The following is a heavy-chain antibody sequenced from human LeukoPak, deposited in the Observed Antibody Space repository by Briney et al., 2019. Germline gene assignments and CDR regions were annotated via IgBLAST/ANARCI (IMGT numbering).Heavy chain of an antibody. D-gene: IGHD1-7*01. CDR1: GGAFSSYA. CDR2: IIPIFGTA. V-gene: IGHV1-69*05. J-gene: IGHJ4*02. Sequence: SVKVSCKASGGAFSSYAIRWVREAPGQGFEWMGGIIPIFGTANYAQKFQGRVTITTDESTSTAYMELSSLRSEDTAVYYCARGLWNSFDYWGQGTLVTVSS. CDR3: ARGLWNSFDY.